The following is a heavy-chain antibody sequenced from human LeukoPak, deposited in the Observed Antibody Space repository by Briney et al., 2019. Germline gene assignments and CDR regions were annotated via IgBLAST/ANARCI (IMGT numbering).Heavy chain of an antibody. CDR3: AREPSGLLFDY. CDR2: ISPYNDNT. V-gene: IGHV1-18*01. J-gene: IGHJ4*02. Sequence: GASVKVSCKASGYTFTKFGISWVRQAPGQEFEWMGWISPYNDNTNYAKKFQGRVTLTTDTSTSTAYMELRGLTSDDTAVCYCAREPSGLLFDYWGLGTLVTVSS. CDR1: GYTFTKFG. D-gene: IGHD6-25*01.